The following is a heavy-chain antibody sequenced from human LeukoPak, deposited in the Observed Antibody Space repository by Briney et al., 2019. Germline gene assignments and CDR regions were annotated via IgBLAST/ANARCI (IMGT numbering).Heavy chain of an antibody. J-gene: IGHJ4*02. CDR1: GGSISSSAYH. V-gene: IGHV4-39*01. CDR2: IHNSGST. D-gene: IGHD3/OR15-3a*01. Sequence: SETLSLTCTVSGGSISSSAYHWGWIRQPPGKGLEWIGSIHNSGSTYYNASLKSQVSISIDTSKNQFSLRLTSVTAADTAVYYCARQTGSGLFILPGGQGTLVTVSS. CDR3: ARQTGSGLFILP.